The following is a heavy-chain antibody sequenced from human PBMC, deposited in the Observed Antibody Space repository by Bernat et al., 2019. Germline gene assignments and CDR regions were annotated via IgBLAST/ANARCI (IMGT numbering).Heavy chain of an antibody. J-gene: IGHJ5*02. CDR2: INPSGGST. CDR1: GYTFTSYY. D-gene: IGHD3-10*01. V-gene: IGHV1-46*01. CDR3: ARESSIAARPLKHYYGSGSHWRFDP. Sequence: QVQLVQSGAEVKKPGASVKVSCKASGYTFTSYYMHWVRQAPGQGLEWMGIINPSGGSTSYAQKFQGRVTMTRDTSTSTVYMELSSLRSEDTAVYYCARESSIAARPLKHYYGSGSHWRFDPWGQGTLVTVSS.